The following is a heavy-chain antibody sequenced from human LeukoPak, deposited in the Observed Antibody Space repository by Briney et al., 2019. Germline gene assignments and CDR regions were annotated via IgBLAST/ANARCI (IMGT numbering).Heavy chain of an antibody. CDR2: ISAYNGNT. D-gene: IGHD2-2*01. V-gene: IGHV1-18*01. CDR1: GYTFTSYG. J-gene: IGHJ4*02. Sequence: ASVKVSCXASGYTFTSYGISWVRPAPGQGLEWMGWISAYNGNTNYAQKLQGRVTMTTDTSTSTAYMELRSLRSDDTAVYHCARQVVPAADDYWGQGTLVTVSS. CDR3: ARQVVPAADDY.